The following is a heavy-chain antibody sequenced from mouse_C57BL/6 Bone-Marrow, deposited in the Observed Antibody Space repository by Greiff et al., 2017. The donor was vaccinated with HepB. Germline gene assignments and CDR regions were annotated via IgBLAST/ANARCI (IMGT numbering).Heavy chain of an antibody. CDR1: GYTFTNYW. Sequence: QVQLKQSGAELVRPGTSVKMSCKASGYTFTNYWIGWAKQRPGHGLEWIGDIYPGGGYTNYNEKFKGKATLTADKSSSTACMQFSSLTSEDSAIYYCARSWSTYYFDYWGQGTTLTVSS. V-gene: IGHV1-63*01. CDR3: ARSWSTYYFDY. D-gene: IGHD5-1*01. CDR2: IYPGGGYT. J-gene: IGHJ2*01.